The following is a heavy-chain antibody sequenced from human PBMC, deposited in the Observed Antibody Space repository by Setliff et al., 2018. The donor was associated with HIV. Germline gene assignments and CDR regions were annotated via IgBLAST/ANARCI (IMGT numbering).Heavy chain of an antibody. CDR3: ARERSGSYYPDLDC. J-gene: IGHJ4*02. V-gene: IGHV4-31*03. CDR2: IYYTGSA. D-gene: IGHD1-26*01. CDR1: GGSISSGGFY. Sequence: PSETLSLTCSVSGGSISSGGFYWSWIRQHPGKGLEWIGYIYYTGSAYYNPSLKSRVNISVDMSRNQFSLNMTSLTAADTAVYFCARERSGSYYPDLDCWGQGTLVTVSS.